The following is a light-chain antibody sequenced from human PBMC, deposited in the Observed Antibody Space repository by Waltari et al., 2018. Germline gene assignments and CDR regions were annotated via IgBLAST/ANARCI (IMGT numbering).Light chain of an antibody. J-gene: IGLJ2*01. CDR3: SSYAGSSKGV. V-gene: IGLV2-23*02. Sequence: QSALTQPASVSGSPGQSITISCTGTSSDVGNYKRVSWYQQHPGKAPKLMIYAVSKRPAGVSDRFSGSKSGDMASLTISGLQPEDEAEYFCSSYAGSSKGVFGGGTKVTVL. CDR1: SSDVGNYKR. CDR2: AVS.